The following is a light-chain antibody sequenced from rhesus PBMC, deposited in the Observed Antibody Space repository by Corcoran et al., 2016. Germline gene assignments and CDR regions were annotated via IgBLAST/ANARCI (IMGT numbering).Light chain of an antibody. V-gene: IGKV3-42*02. Sequence: PGERATLSCRASQSVGSTLAWYQQKPGQVPRLLIYYASSRATGIPDRFSGSGSGTEFTLTISSLEPEDVGVYYCQKYNDWPTFGGGTKVEIK. CDR2: YAS. CDR3: QKYNDWPT. CDR1: QSVGST. J-gene: IGKJ4*01.